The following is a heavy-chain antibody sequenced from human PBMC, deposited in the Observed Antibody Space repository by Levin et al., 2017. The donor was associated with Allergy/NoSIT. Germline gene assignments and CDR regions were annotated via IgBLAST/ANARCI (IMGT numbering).Heavy chain of an antibody. CDR2: MYDSGST. CDR1: GGSIRSGDYY. Sequence: SQTLSLTCTVSGGSIRSGDYYWSWIRQTPGKGLEWIGYMYDSGSTSYNPSLKSRVSISVDTSKNQFSLKLSSMTAADTAVYYCARVRPGAGAVNDVFDIWGQGTMVTVSS. D-gene: IGHD6-13*01. J-gene: IGHJ3*02. CDR3: ARVRPGAGAVNDVFDI. V-gene: IGHV4-30-4*01.